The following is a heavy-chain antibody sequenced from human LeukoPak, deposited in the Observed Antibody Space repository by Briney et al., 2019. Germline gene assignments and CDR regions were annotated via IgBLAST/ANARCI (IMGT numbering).Heavy chain of an antibody. V-gene: IGHV1-69*04. J-gene: IGHJ6*02. Sequence: SEKVSCKASGGTFSSYAISWVRQAPGQGLEWMGRIIPILGIANYAQKFQGRVMITADKSTSTAYMELSSLRSEDTAVYYCARATRHPYYYGMDVWGQGTTVTVSS. CDR1: GGTFSSYA. CDR2: IIPILGIA. CDR3: ARATRHPYYYGMDV.